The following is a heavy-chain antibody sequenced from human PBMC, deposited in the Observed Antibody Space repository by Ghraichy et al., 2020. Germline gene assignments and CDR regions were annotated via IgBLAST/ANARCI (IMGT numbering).Heavy chain of an antibody. V-gene: IGHV3-48*02. CDR3: ARGVNINSSGRFDP. CDR1: GFTFSSYS. D-gene: IGHD6-6*01. CDR2: ISNSSSAI. J-gene: IGHJ5*02. Sequence: GGSPRLSCAASGFTFSSYSMNWVRQAPGKGLEWVSYISNSSSAIYYADSVKGRFTISRDNAKNSLYLQMSSLRDEDTAVYYCARGVNINSSGRFDPWGQGTLVTVSS.